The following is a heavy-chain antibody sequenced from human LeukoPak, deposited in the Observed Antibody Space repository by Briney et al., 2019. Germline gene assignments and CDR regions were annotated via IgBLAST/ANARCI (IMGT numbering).Heavy chain of an antibody. Sequence: ASVKVSCKASGYTFASYGISWVRQAPGQGLEWMGWISAYNGNTNYAQKLQGRVTMTRNTSISTAYAELSSLRSEDTAVYYCATAMIVVAGDAFDIWGQGTMVTVSS. D-gene: IGHD3-22*01. V-gene: IGHV1-18*01. CDR3: ATAMIVVAGDAFDI. CDR2: ISAYNGNT. CDR1: GYTFASYG. J-gene: IGHJ3*02.